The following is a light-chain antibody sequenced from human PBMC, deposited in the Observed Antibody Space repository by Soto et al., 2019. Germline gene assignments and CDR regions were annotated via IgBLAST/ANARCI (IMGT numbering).Light chain of an antibody. Sequence: EIVMTQSPATLSVSPGERATLSCRASQSVSSNLAWYQQKPGQAPRLLIYGASTRATGIPARFSGSGSGTEFXXTIXSLQSEDFSVYYCQQYNYWPPYTFGQGTKLEIK. CDR3: QQYNYWPPYT. CDR1: QSVSSN. V-gene: IGKV3-15*01. J-gene: IGKJ2*01. CDR2: GAS.